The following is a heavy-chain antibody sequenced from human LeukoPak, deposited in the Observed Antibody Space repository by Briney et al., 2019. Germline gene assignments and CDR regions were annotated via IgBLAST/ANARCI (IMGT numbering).Heavy chain of an antibody. CDR2: IYYSGST. CDR1: GGSISSADYY. D-gene: IGHD5-12*01. Sequence: SETLSLTCTVSGGSISSADYYWSWIRQPPGKGLEWIGYIYYSGSTNYNPSLKSRVTISVDTSKNQFSLKLSSVTAADTAVYYCARRGYDTADAFDIWGQGTMVTVSS. CDR3: ARRGYDTADAFDI. J-gene: IGHJ3*02. V-gene: IGHV4-61*08.